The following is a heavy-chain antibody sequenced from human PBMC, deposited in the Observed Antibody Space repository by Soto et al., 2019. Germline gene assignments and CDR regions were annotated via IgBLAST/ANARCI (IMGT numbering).Heavy chain of an antibody. CDR3: ARDLLAANY. Sequence: QVQLVQSGAEVKKPGASVKLSCKASGYTFTSSYVHWVRQAPGQVLEWVAIINPNGGSTNYAQEFQGRVTVTRDPSTSTVFMELSSLHSDDTAVYYCARDLLAANYWGQGTLVTVSS. CDR1: GYTFTSSY. D-gene: IGHD2-15*01. V-gene: IGHV1-46*01. CDR2: INPNGGST. J-gene: IGHJ4*02.